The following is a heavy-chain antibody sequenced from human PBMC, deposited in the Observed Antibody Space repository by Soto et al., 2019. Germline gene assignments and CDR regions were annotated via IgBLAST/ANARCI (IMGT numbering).Heavy chain of an antibody. Sequence: ASVKVSCEASGYTFTSYGISWVRQAPGQGLEWMGWISAYNGNTNYAQKLQGRVTMTTDTSTSTAYMELRSLRSDDTAVYYCARRIAARLDFDYWGQGTLVTVSS. CDR2: ISAYNGNT. CDR3: ARRIAARLDFDY. J-gene: IGHJ4*02. V-gene: IGHV1-18*01. CDR1: GYTFTSYG. D-gene: IGHD6-6*01.